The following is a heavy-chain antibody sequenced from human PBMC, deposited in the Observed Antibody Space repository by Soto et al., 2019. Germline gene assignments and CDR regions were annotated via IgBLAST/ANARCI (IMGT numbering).Heavy chain of an antibody. J-gene: IGHJ3*02. CDR3: TTVGLLLWFGELPYDAFDI. D-gene: IGHD3-10*01. V-gene: IGHV3-15*01. Sequence: GGSLRLSCAASGFTFSNAWMSWVRQAPGKGLEWVGRIKSKTDGGTTDYAAPVKGRFTISRDDSKNTLYLQMNSLKTEDTAVYYCTTVGLLLWFGELPYDAFDIWGQGTMVTVSS. CDR2: IKSKTDGGTT. CDR1: GFTFSNAW.